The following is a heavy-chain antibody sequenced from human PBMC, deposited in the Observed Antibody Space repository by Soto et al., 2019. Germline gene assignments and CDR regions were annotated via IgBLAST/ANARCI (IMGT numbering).Heavy chain of an antibody. CDR1: GYTFTGYY. D-gene: IGHD6-19*01. CDR3: ARALGIAVAGTGVDY. Sequence: ASVKVSCKDSGYTFTGYYMHWVRQAPGQGLEWMGWINPNSGGTNYAQKFQGWVTMTRDTSISTAYMELSRLRSDDTAVYYCARALGIAVAGTGVDYWGQGTLVTVSS. V-gene: IGHV1-2*04. CDR2: INPNSGGT. J-gene: IGHJ4*02.